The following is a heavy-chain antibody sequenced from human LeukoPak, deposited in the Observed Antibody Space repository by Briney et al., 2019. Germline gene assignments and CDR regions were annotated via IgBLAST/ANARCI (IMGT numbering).Heavy chain of an antibody. Sequence: AESLSLSCAASGFTFSSDSMYWFRQAPAKGLEWVSYISSSSSTIYYADSVKGRFTISRDNAKNSLYLQMNSLRAEDTAVYYCARDSSRMGWGKGTILTVS. D-gene: IGHD3-16*01. J-gene: IGHJ3*01. CDR1: GFTFSSDS. CDR2: ISSSSSTI. V-gene: IGHV3-48*01. CDR3: ARDSSRMG.